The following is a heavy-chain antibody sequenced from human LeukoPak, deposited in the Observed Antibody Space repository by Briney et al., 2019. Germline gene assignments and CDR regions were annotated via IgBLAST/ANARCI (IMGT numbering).Heavy chain of an antibody. J-gene: IGHJ4*02. CDR3: GRWFPRWGIDY. CDR1: GCTFSNYE. V-gene: IGHV3-48*03. CDR2: ISSSGNTI. Sequence: QPGGSLRLSCGDSGCTFSNYEMNWVRQAPGKGLEWLSYISSSGNTIYCADSVKGRFTISRDNAKDSLYLQMNSLRAEDTAVYYCGRWFPRWGIDYWGQGTLVTVSS. D-gene: IGHD3-10*01.